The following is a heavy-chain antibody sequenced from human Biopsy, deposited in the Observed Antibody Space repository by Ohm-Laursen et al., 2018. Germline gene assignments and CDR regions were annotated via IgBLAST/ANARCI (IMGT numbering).Heavy chain of an antibody. V-gene: IGHV4-34*01. CDR1: GESFNGYH. CDR2: INHSGRT. J-gene: IGHJ6*02. D-gene: IGHD3-22*01. CDR3: VRGVDYYDPYHYYALDV. Sequence: TLSLTCAVYGESFNGYHWSWIRQTPGKGLEWIGEINHSGRTNYNPSLKSRVTISVDASKSQFSLKVRSVTAADTAVYYCVRGVDYYDPYHYYALDVWGQGTTVTVSS.